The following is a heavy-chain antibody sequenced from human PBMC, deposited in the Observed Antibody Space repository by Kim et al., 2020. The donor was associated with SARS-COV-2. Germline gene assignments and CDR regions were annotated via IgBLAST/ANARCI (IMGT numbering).Heavy chain of an antibody. CDR3: AGDPLKNPVPLGYYYYYGMDV. V-gene: IGHV4-31*03. J-gene: IGHJ6*02. CDR1: GGSISSGGYY. CDR2: IYYSGST. Sequence: SETLSLTYTVSGGSISSGGYYWSWIRQHPGKGLEWIGYIYYSGSTYDNPSLKSRVTISVDTSKNQFSLKLSSVTAADTAVYYCAGDPLKNPVPLGYYYYYGMDVWGQGTTVTVSS.